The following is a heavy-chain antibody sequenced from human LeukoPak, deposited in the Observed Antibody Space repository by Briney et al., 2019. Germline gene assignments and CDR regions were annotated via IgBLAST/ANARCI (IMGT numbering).Heavy chain of an antibody. J-gene: IGHJ4*02. CDR1: GGSISSGDYY. V-gene: IGHV4-30-4*01. CDR3: ARVSRDGYNYYYFDY. Sequence: SETLSLTCTVSGGSISSGDYYWSWIRQPPGKGLEWIGYIYYSGSTYYNPSLKSRVTISVDTSKNQFSLKLSSVTAADTAVYYCARVSRDGYNYYYFDYWGQGTLVTVPS. CDR2: IYYSGST. D-gene: IGHD5-24*01.